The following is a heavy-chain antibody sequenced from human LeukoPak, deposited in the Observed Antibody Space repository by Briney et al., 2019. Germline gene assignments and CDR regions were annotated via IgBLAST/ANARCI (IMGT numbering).Heavy chain of an antibody. D-gene: IGHD5-18*01. V-gene: IGHV3-48*02. CDR1: GFTFRSYA. Sequence: GGCLRLSCAASGFTFRSYAMQWVRQAPGKGLEWVSYITYNSGTIFYADSVKGRFTISRDNAKDSLYLQMSSLRDEDTAVYYCARDSGYSYADDYWGQGTLVTVSS. J-gene: IGHJ4*02. CDR2: ITYNSGTI. CDR3: ARDSGYSYADDY.